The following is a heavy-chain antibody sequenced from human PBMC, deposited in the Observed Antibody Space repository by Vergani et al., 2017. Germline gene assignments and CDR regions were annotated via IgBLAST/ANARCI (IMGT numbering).Heavy chain of an antibody. Sequence: QVEPKESGPGLVRSSETLSLTRTVFGGPLSGHYRNWIRQTPGEGLECIGYVGVSGYFNNNSSLKTRVSMSTDTSNNQFSLMLSSVTVADTAVYYCARSIVSPNPPGYFDIWGQGTLVTVSS. J-gene: IGHJ4*02. CDR1: GGPLSGHY. V-gene: IGHV4-59*11. CDR2: VGVSGYF. D-gene: IGHD1-14*01. CDR3: ARSIVSPNPPGYFDI.